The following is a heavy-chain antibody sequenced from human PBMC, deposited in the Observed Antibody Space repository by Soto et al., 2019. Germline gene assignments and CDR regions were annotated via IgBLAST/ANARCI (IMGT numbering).Heavy chain of an antibody. Sequence: QVQLVQSGAEVKKPGASLKVSCKASGYTFTSYGISWVRQAPGQGLEWLAWISPYNGKTNYAQKLQGRVTMTTDTSTSTVYMELRRMRSDDTAVYYCARERPNSSGWPTAPVRRYGMDVWGQGTTLTVSS. CDR1: GYTFTSYG. V-gene: IGHV1-18*01. CDR3: ARERPNSSGWPTAPVRRYGMDV. CDR2: ISPYNGKT. J-gene: IGHJ6*02. D-gene: IGHD6-19*01.